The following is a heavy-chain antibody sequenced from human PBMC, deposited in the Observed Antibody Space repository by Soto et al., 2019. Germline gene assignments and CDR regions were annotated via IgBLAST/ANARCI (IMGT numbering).Heavy chain of an antibody. J-gene: IGHJ5*02. V-gene: IGHV1-18*01. CDR1: GYSFNSYD. CDR3: ARDWRGAEGFDP. CDR2: ISAYNGNI. D-gene: IGHD3-3*01. Sequence: ASVKVSCKASGYSFNSYDICWVRQAPGQGLEWMGWISAYNGNINYAQKFQGRVTMTTDTPTSTAYMELRSLRSDDTAVYFCARDWRGAEGFDPWGQGTLVTVSS.